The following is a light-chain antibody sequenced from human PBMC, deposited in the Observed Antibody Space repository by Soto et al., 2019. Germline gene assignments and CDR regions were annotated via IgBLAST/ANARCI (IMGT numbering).Light chain of an antibody. CDR2: WAS. Sequence: VISQGRGAQCVPLCQSSTINCESSHSVLYSSNNEHYLGWYPQKPGLPPKLLLYWASTRESGVPDRFSGSGSGTDFTLTISSLQAEDVATYDCQQYSSTPLTFGQGTKVDIK. V-gene: IGKV4-1*01. CDR1: HSVLYSSNNEHY. J-gene: IGKJ1*01. CDR3: QQYSSTPLT.